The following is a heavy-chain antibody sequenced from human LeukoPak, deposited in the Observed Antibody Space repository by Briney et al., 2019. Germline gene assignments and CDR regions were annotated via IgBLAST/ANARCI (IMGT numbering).Heavy chain of an antibody. CDR3: AKLYGSGTYNNYFHY. J-gene: IGHJ4*02. V-gene: IGHV3-23*01. CDR2: ISDSGGNT. D-gene: IGHD3-10*01. Sequence: PGGSLTLSCAAPGFTFANYAMSWVRQAAGKGLKWVSAISDSGGNTYSADSVRGRFTISRDNSRNTLYLQMNTLSPDDTAVYYCAKLYGSGTYNNYFHYWGQGTLVTVSS. CDR1: GFTFANYA.